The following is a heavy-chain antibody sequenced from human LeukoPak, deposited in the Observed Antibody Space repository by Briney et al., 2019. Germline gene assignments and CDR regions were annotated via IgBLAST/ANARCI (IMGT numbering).Heavy chain of an antibody. CDR3: ARDAPEYSSSSLYY. J-gene: IGHJ4*02. CDR2: ISAYNGNT. CDR1: GYAFTSYG. Sequence: ASVKVSCKASGYAFTSYGISWVRQAPGQGLEWMGWISAYNGNTNYAQKLQGRVTMTTDTSTSTAYMELRSLRSDDTAVYYCARDAPEYSSSSLYYWGQGTLVTVSS. D-gene: IGHD6-6*01. V-gene: IGHV1-18*01.